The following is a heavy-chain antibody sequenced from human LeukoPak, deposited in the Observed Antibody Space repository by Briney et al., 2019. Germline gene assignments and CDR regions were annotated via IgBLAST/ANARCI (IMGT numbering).Heavy chain of an antibody. J-gene: IGHJ5*02. CDR3: ARGTWDDFWSGYHRGWFDP. D-gene: IGHD3-3*01. CDR2: ISYDGSNK. CDR1: GFTFSSYA. Sequence: GGSLRLSCAASGFTFSSYAMHWVRQAPGKGLEWVAVISYDGSNKYYADSVKGRFTISRDNAKNSLYLQMNSLRAEDTAVYYCARGTWDDFWSGYHRGWFDPWGQGTLVTVSS. V-gene: IGHV3-30-3*01.